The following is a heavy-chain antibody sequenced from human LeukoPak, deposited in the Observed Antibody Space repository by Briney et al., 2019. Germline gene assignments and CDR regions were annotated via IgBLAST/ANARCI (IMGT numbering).Heavy chain of an antibody. V-gene: IGHV3-23*01. D-gene: IGHD3-10*01. CDR1: GFTFSNYG. J-gene: IGHJ4*02. CDR3: AKGDYYDFDY. CDR2: ITSGVGIT. Sequence: GGSLRLSCAASGFTFSNYGMNWVRQAPGKGLEWVSIITSGVGITYYADSVKGRFTISRDNYKNTLYLQMNSLRAEDTAVYYCAKGDYYDFDYWGQGTLVTVS.